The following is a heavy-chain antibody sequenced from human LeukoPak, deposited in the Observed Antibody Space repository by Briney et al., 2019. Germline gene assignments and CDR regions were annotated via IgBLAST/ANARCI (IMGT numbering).Heavy chain of an antibody. CDR2: IYPGDSDT. D-gene: IGHD1-26*01. CDR1: GYSFTSYW. CDR3: ARQGGSYLYYYYMDV. J-gene: IGHJ6*03. Sequence: GESLKISCKGSGYSFTSYWIGWVRQMPGKGLEWMGIIYPGDSDTRYSPSFQGQVTISADNSISPAYLQWSSLKASDTAMYYCARQGGSYLYYYYMDVWGKGTTVTVSS. V-gene: IGHV5-51*01.